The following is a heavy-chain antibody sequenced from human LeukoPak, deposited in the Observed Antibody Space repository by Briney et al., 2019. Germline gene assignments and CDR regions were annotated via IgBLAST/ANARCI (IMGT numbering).Heavy chain of an antibody. J-gene: IGHJ4*02. V-gene: IGHV4-59*08. CDR2: IYYSGST. Sequence: SETLSLTCTVSGGSISSYYWSWIRQPPGKGLEWIGYIYYSGSTNYNPSLKSRVTISVDTSKNQFSLKLSSVTAADTAVYYCASGEDFWSGYYTLGYWGQGTLVTVSP. CDR3: ASGEDFWSGYYTLGY. CDR1: GGSISSYY. D-gene: IGHD3-3*01.